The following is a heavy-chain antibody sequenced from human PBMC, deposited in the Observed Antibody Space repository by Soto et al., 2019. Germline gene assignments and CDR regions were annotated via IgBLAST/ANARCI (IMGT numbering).Heavy chain of an antibody. CDR3: VRPLPSGRNYGLDV. CDR2: IYDNGTT. D-gene: IGHD3-10*01. J-gene: IGHJ6*02. V-gene: IGHV3-53*01. CDR1: GLTVSNAY. Sequence: PXGSLRLSCSASGLTVSNAYMAWVRQAPGMGLEWVSVIYDNGTTYYADSAKGRFTISRDTSTNTLSLQMDSLRAEDTAVYYCVRPLPSGRNYGLDVWGQGTTVTVSS.